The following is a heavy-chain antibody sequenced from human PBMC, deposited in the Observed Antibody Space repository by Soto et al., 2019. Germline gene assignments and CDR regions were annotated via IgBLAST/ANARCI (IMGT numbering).Heavy chain of an antibody. V-gene: IGHV3-49*03. CDR3: TRQKHYDFWSGYVRFDP. D-gene: IGHD3-3*01. CDR1: GFTFGDYA. J-gene: IGHJ5*02. Sequence: GGSLRLSCTASGFTFGDYAMSWFRQAPGKGLEWVGFIRSKAYGGTTEYAASVKGRFTISRDDSKSMAYLQMNSLKTEDTAVYYCTRQKHYDFWSGYVRFDPWGQGTLVTVSS. CDR2: IRSKAYGGTT.